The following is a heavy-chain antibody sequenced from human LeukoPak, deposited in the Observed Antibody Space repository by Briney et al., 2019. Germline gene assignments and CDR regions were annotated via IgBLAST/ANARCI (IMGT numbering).Heavy chain of an antibody. Sequence: GGSLRLSCAASGFTFSSYAMSWVRQAPGKGLEWVSAISGSGDSTYCADSVKGRFTISRDNSKNTLYLQMNSLRAEDTAIYYCAKESSLLRGPTVIYYFDFWGQGTLVTVSS. D-gene: IGHD3-10*01. V-gene: IGHV3-23*01. CDR2: ISGSGDST. CDR1: GFTFSSYA. J-gene: IGHJ4*02. CDR3: AKESSLLRGPTVIYYFDF.